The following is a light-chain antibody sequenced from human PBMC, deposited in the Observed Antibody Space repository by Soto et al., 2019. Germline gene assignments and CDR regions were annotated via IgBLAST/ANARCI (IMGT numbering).Light chain of an antibody. CDR1: QAISTY. Sequence: GARVTIPCRARQAISTYLAWYQQKPGKVPKLLISAAYTLQSGVPPRFSGSGSGTDFTLTISTLQPEDVATYYCEKYYNAPLTFGGGTKVEIK. CDR3: EKYYNAPLT. V-gene: IGKV1-27*01. J-gene: IGKJ4*01. CDR2: AAY.